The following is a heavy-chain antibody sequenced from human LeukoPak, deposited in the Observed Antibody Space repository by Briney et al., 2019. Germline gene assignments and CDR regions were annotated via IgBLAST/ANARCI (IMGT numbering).Heavy chain of an antibody. D-gene: IGHD3-10*01. Sequence: SETLSLTCTVSGGSISSSSYYWGWIRQPPGKGLEWIGSIYYGGSTNYNPSLKSRVTISVDTSKNQFSLKLSSVTAADTAVYYCARGGGPVPFDYWGQGTLVTVSS. J-gene: IGHJ4*02. V-gene: IGHV4-39*07. CDR2: IYYGGST. CDR1: GGSISSSSYY. CDR3: ARGGGPVPFDY.